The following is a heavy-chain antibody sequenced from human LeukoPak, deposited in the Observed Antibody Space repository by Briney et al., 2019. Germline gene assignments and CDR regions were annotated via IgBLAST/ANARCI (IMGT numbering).Heavy chain of an antibody. CDR3: ARQPLGAAGSYFGY. CDR2: IYYSGST. J-gene: IGHJ4*02. D-gene: IGHD6-13*01. CDR1: GGSISSSIHY. V-gene: IGHV4-39*01. Sequence: SETLSLTCTVSGGSISSSIHYWGWIRQPPGKGLEWIGTIYYSGSTHYNPSLKSRVTISVDTSKNQFSLQVSSVTAADTAVYYCARQPLGAAGSYFGYWGQGTLVTVSS.